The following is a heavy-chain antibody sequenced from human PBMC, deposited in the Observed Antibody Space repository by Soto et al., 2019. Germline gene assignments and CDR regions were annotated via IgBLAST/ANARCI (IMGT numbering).Heavy chain of an antibody. J-gene: IGHJ4*02. D-gene: IGHD5-12*01. CDR2: INAGNGNT. CDR1: GYTFTSYA. Sequence: GASVKVSCKASGYTFTSYAMHWVRQAPGQRLEWMGWINAGNGNTKYSQKFQGRVTITRDTSASTAYMELSSLRSEDTAVYNCARGKWPEQVDYWGQGTLVTVSS. V-gene: IGHV1-3*01. CDR3: ARGKWPEQVDY.